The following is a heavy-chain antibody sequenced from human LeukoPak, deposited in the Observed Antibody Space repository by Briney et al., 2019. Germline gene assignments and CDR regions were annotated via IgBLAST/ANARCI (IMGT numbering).Heavy chain of an antibody. J-gene: IGHJ5*02. CDR3: AKGDVVVVAATPSWFDP. V-gene: IGHV3-23*01. Sequence: GGSLRLSCEVSGFNFASYAMNWVRQAPGKGLEWVSGISGSDATSCYRDSVKGRFTISRDNSKDTLYLHIKSLRAEDTAVYYCAKGDVVVVAATPSWFDPWGQGTLVAVSS. CDR1: GFNFASYA. D-gene: IGHD2-15*01. CDR2: ISGSDATS.